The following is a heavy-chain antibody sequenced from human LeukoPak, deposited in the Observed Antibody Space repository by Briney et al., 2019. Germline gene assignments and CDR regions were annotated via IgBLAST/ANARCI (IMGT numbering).Heavy chain of an antibody. D-gene: IGHD5-18*01. CDR2: IYYSGST. V-gene: IGHV4-39*01. Sequence: SETLSLTCTVSGGSISSSSYYWGWIRQPPGKGLEWIGSIYYSGSTYYNPSLKSRVTISVDTSKNQFSLKLSSVTAADTAVYYCARRARIQLWPAEYFDYWGQGTLVTVSS. CDR3: ARRARIQLWPAEYFDY. J-gene: IGHJ4*02. CDR1: GGSISSSSYY.